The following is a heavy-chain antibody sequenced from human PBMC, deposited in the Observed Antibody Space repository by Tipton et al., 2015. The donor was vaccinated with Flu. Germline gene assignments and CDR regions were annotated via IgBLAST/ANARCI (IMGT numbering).Heavy chain of an antibody. D-gene: IGHD3-9*01. CDR3: ARVGYDDYAGYRD. CDR2: IYTSGGT. Sequence: TLSLTCTVSGGSIRSNDHYWSWIRQPAGKRLEWIGRIYTSGGTNYNPSLKSRVTISLDKAKNQFSLNVNSVTAADTAVYYCARVGYDDYAGYRDWGQGILVTVSS. J-gene: IGHJ4*02. V-gene: IGHV4-61*02. CDR1: GGSIRSNDHY.